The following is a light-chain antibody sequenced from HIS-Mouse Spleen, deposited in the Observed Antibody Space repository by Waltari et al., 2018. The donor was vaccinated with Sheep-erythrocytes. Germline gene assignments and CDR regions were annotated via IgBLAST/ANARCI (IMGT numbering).Light chain of an antibody. J-gene: IGLJ2*01. Sequence: QSVLTQPPSASGTPGQRVTISCSGSSSNIGSNTVNWYQQLPGTAPKLLIYSNNQRPSGVPDRFSGSKSGTSASLTISELQAEDEADYYCCSYAGSYTFVVFGGGTKLTVL. V-gene: IGLV1-44*01. CDR3: CSYAGSYTFVV. CDR1: SSNIGSNT. CDR2: SNN.